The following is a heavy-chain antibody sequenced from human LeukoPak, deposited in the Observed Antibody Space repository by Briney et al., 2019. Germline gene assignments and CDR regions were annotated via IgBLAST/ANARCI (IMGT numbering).Heavy chain of an antibody. J-gene: IGHJ4*02. CDR2: IYPGDSDT. V-gene: IGHV5-51*01. Sequence: HGESLQISCKGSGYSFTTYWIAWVRQMPGKGLEWMGIIYPGDSDTRYNPSFQGQVTISADKSISTAYLQWSSLKASDTAIYYCAKSPPDYDYGGFLDYWGQGTLVTVSS. CDR1: GYSFTTYW. D-gene: IGHD4-23*01. CDR3: AKSPPDYDYGGFLDY.